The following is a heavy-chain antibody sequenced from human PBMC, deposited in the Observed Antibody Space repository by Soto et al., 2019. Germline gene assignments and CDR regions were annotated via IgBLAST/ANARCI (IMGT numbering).Heavy chain of an antibody. D-gene: IGHD3-22*01. CDR3: ARDDDYEANAFDY. V-gene: IGHV3-33*01. J-gene: IGHJ4*02. Sequence: XGSLRLSCSAAGFTFSSYVMHWVRQAPGKGLEWVALIWNDGIRKVYVDSVKGRFTISRDNSKNTLDLQMNSLRAEDTAVYYCARDDDYEANAFDYWGPGTLVTVSS. CDR2: IWNDGIRK. CDR1: GFTFSSYV.